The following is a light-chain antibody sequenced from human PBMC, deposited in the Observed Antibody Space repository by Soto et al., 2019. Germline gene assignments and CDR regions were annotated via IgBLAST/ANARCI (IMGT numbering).Light chain of an antibody. Sequence: DIQLTQSPSFLSASVGDRVTITCRASQGISSYLAWYQQKPGKAPKLLSYDASTLQSGVPSRFSGSGSGTEFTLTISSLQPEDFATYYCQQLNSYPFTFGQGTKLEIK. V-gene: IGKV1-9*01. CDR2: DAS. CDR1: QGISSY. J-gene: IGKJ2*01. CDR3: QQLNSYPFT.